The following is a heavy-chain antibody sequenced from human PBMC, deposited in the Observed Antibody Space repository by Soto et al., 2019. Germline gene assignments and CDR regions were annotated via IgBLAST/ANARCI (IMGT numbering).Heavy chain of an antibody. J-gene: IGHJ1*01. CDR3: QGLSRVIAAANQRPN. V-gene: IGHV3-23*01. Sequence: EVQLLESGGGLVQPGGPRRRSWAGPGLTFSTYAMSWVPQAPGKGLEWVSAISGNSDYIYYPDAVKGRFTISRDNAKNTLFLQMDSLRADDTAVYYCQGLSRVIAAANQRPNWGQGTLVTVSS. D-gene: IGHD6-13*01. CDR2: ISGNSDYI. CDR1: GLTFSTYA.